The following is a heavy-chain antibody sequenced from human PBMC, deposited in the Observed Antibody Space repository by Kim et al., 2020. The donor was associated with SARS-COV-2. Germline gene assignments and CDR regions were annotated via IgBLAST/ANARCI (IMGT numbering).Heavy chain of an antibody. V-gene: IGHV6-1*01. J-gene: IGHJ6*02. Sequence: SQTLSLTCAISGDSVSSNSAACNWIRQSPSRGLEWLGRTYYRSKWYNDYAVSVKSRITINPDTSKNQFSLQLNSVTPEDTAVYYCARSSGWYWGDYYYYYGIEVWGQGTTVTVSS. CDR2: TYYRSKWYN. CDR3: ARSSGWYWGDYYYYYGIEV. D-gene: IGHD6-19*01. CDR1: GDSVSSNSAA.